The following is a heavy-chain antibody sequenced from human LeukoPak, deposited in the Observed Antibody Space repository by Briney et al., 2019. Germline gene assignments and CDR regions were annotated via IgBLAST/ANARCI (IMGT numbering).Heavy chain of an antibody. Sequence: SQTLSLTCTVSSGSISRYYWSWIRQPPGKGLDWIGYIYYTGSTYYNPSLKSRVTISVDTSKNQFSLKLNSVTAADTAVYYCARKSVAVRDAFDIWGQGTMVTVSS. CDR2: IYYTGST. CDR1: SGSISRYY. D-gene: IGHD6-19*01. V-gene: IGHV4-59*01. J-gene: IGHJ3*02. CDR3: ARKSVAVRDAFDI.